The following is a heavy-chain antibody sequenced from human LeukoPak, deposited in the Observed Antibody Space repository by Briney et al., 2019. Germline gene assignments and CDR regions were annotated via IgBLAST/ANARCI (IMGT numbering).Heavy chain of an antibody. D-gene: IGHD3-10*01. J-gene: IGHJ4*02. V-gene: IGHV4-30-4*08. CDR3: ARERRDYYGSGRQVTSLDY. CDR2: IYYTGST. Sequence: SQTLSLTCTVSGGSIRSGDYYWSWIRQPPGKGLEWIGYIYYTGSTYYNPSLGSRVTISVDTSKNRFSLKLTSVTDTDTAVYYCARERRDYYGSGRQVTSLDYWGQRTLVTVSS. CDR1: GGSIRSGDYY.